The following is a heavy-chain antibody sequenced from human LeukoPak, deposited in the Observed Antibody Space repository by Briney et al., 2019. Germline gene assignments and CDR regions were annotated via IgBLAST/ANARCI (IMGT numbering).Heavy chain of an antibody. CDR3: ARDHHRRLYDSQARDTFDI. CDR2: ISSSGSTM. V-gene: IGHV3-48*03. J-gene: IGHJ3*02. Sequence: GGSLSLSCAASGFTFSSYEMNWVRQAPGKGLEWVSYISSSGSTMYYADSVKGRFSISRDNAKNSLYLQMNSLRAEDTAVYYCARDHHRRLYDSQARDTFDIWGQGTMVTVSS. CDR1: GFTFSSYE. D-gene: IGHD3-22*01.